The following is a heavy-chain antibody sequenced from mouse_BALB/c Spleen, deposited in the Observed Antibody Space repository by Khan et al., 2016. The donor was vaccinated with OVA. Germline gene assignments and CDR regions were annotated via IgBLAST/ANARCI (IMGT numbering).Heavy chain of an antibody. CDR2: INPYNGGT. D-gene: IGHD2-13*01. J-gene: IGHJ3*01. V-gene: IGHV1-18*01. CDR3: VRSASYGDYVEAWFTY. Sequence: IQLVQSGPELVKPGASMKISCKASGYSFTGYTMNWVKQRHGKNLEWIGLINPYNGGTTYSQKFKGKATLTVDRSSSTAYMELLSLTSEDSAVYYCVRSASYGDYVEAWFTYWGQGTLVTVSA. CDR1: GYSFTGYT.